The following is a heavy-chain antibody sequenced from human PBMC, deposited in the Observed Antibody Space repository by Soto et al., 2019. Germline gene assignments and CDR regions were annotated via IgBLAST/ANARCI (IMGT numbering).Heavy chain of an antibody. Sequence: GGSLRLSCAASGFTFSSYAMHWVRQAPGKGLEWVAVISYDGSNKYYADSVKGRFTISRDNSKNTLYLQMNSLRAEDTAVYYCARQPSTQSRAQKSTVVVSIDYWGQGTLVTVSS. V-gene: IGHV3-30-3*01. CDR1: GFTFSSYA. CDR3: ARQPSTQSRAQKSTVVVSIDY. CDR2: ISYDGSNK. J-gene: IGHJ4*02. D-gene: IGHD3-22*01.